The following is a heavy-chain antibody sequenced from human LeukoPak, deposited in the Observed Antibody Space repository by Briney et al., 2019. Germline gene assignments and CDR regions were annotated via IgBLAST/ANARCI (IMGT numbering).Heavy chain of an antibody. V-gene: IGHV3-23*01. D-gene: IGHD5-18*01. J-gene: IGHJ4*02. Sequence: GGSLRLSCAASGFTFSSYAMSWVRQAPGKGPEWVSAISGSGGSTYYADSVKGRFTISRDNSKNTLYLQMNSLRAEDTAVYYCARPERGYSYGYQSPFDYWGQGTLVTVSS. CDR1: GFTFSSYA. CDR2: ISGSGGST. CDR3: ARPERGYSYGYQSPFDY.